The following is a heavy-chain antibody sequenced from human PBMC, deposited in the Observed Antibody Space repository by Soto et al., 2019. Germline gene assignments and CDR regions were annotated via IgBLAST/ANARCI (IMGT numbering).Heavy chain of an antibody. Sequence: HPGGSLRLSCAASGFTFSSYAMSWVRQAPGKGLEWVSAISGSGGSTYYADSVKGRFTISRDNSKNTLYLQMNSLRAEDTAVYYCAKDLPRFKYYYDSSGSFDYWGQGTLVTVSS. CDR2: ISGSGGST. J-gene: IGHJ4*02. V-gene: IGHV3-23*01. D-gene: IGHD3-22*01. CDR1: GFTFSSYA. CDR3: AKDLPRFKYYYDSSGSFDY.